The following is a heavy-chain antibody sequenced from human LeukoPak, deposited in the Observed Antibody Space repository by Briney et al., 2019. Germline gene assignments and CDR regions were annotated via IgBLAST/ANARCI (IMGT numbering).Heavy chain of an antibody. V-gene: IGHV3-7*01. Sequence: GGSLRLSCAVSGFTFNDYWMSWVRQAPGKGLEWLANIKHDEIEKYYVDSVKGRFTVSRDNAKNSVYLQMTGLRAEDTAVYFCARDSAYSYGLGFFDYWGQGTLVAVSS. D-gene: IGHD5-18*01. CDR1: GFTFNDYW. CDR3: ARDSAYSYGLGFFDY. CDR2: IKHDEIEK. J-gene: IGHJ4*02.